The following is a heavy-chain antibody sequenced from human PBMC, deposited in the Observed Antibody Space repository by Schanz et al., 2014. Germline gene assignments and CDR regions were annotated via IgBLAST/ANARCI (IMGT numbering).Heavy chain of an antibody. CDR3: ARDRGYCSGGSCLTFDY. D-gene: IGHD2-15*01. CDR2: IWSDGSGK. V-gene: IGHV3-33*08. CDR1: GFTFSSYG. Sequence: VQLLESGGGLVQPGGSLRLSCAASGFTFSSYGMHWVRQAPGKGLEWVAVIWSDGSGKYYADSVKGRFTISRDNSENTLYLQMNSLRAEDTSVYFCARDRGYCSGGSCLTFDYWGQGTLVTVSS. J-gene: IGHJ4*02.